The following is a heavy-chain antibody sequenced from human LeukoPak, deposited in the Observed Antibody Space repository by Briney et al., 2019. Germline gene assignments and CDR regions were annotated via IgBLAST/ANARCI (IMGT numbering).Heavy chain of an antibody. J-gene: IGHJ4*02. D-gene: IGHD1-26*01. CDR2: IKSKTDGGTT. V-gene: IGHV3-15*01. CDR1: GFTFSSYA. CDR3: TTVTAVGGSEGLDY. Sequence: SGGSLRLSCAASGFTFSSYAMHWVRQAPGKGLEWVGRIKSKTDGGTTDYAAPVKGRFTISRDDSKNTLYLQMNSLKTEDTAVYYCTTVTAVGGSEGLDYWGQGTLVTVSS.